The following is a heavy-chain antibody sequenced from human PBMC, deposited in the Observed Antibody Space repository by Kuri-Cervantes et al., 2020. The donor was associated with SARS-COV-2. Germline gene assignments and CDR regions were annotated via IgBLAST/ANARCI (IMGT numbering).Heavy chain of an antibody. Sequence: GGSLRLSCAASGFTFSSYAMHWVRQAPGKGLEWVSYISSSSSTIYYADSVKGRFTISRDNAKNSLYLQMNSLRAEDTAVYYCARVYSGSYYNWFDPWGQGTLVTVSS. CDR3: ARVYSGSYYNWFDP. J-gene: IGHJ5*02. D-gene: IGHD1-26*01. V-gene: IGHV3-48*01. CDR2: ISSSSSTI. CDR1: GFTFSSYA.